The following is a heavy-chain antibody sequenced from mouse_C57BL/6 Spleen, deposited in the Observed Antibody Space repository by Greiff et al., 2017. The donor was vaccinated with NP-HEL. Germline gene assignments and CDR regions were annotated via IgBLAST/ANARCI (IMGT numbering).Heavy chain of an antibody. CDR3: AREGGDYGSSSDY. CDR1: GYTFTSYW. V-gene: IGHV1-55*01. J-gene: IGHJ2*01. D-gene: IGHD1-1*01. CDR2: IYPGSGST. Sequence: QVQLQQPGAELVKPGASVKMSCKASGYTFTSYWITWVKQRPGQGLEWIGDIYPGSGSTNYNEKFKSKATLTVDTSSSKAYMQLSSLTSEESAVNYSAREGGDYGSSSDYWGQGTTLTVSS.